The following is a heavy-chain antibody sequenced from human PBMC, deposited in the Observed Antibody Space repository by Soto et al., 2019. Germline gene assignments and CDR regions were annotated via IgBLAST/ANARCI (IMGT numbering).Heavy chain of an antibody. Sequence: ASVKVSCKASGETFTSNGISWVRQAPGQGLEWMGWISAYNGNTNYAQKLQGRVTMTTDTSTSTAYMELRSLRSDDTAVYYCARDTLFYGSGSPTPHYFDYWGQGTLVTVSS. CDR2: ISAYNGNT. D-gene: IGHD3-10*01. CDR1: GETFTSNG. CDR3: ARDTLFYGSGSPTPHYFDY. V-gene: IGHV1-18*01. J-gene: IGHJ4*02.